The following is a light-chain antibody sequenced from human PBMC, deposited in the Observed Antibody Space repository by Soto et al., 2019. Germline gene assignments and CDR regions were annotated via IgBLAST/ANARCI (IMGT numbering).Light chain of an antibody. CDR1: SSNDIVFNY. J-gene: IGLJ1*01. Sequence: QPVLTQPASVSGSPGQSITISCTGSSSNDIVFNYVSWYQQHPDKAPKLMIYEVDYRASGVSNRFSGSKSGNTASLTISGLQPEDEADYYCSSYSTSSTPYVFGSGTKLTVL. V-gene: IGLV2-14*01. CDR2: EVD. CDR3: SSYSTSSTPYV.